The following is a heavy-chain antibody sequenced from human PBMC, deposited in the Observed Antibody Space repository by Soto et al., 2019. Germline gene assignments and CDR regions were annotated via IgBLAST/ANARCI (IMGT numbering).Heavy chain of an antibody. Sequence: ASVKVSCKASGHTFTGHYMHWIRQVSGKRLEYLGWLKSDNGGTYYAPKFQGRVTFTRDTSTSTAYMELSGLQSDDTAVYFCARDLCPLGSGSPCPLYGLDFWGQVPTVSVSS. CDR1: GHTFTGHY. CDR3: ARDLCPLGSGSPCPLYGLDF. V-gene: IGHV1-2*02. J-gene: IGHJ6*02. D-gene: IGHD3-10*01. CDR2: LKSDNGGT.